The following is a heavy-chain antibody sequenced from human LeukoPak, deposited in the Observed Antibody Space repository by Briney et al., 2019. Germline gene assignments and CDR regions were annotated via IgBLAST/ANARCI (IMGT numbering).Heavy chain of an antibody. V-gene: IGHV3-66*02. D-gene: IGHD2-21*02. Sequence: GGSLRLSCAASGFTVSSNYMGWVRQAPGKGLEWVSVIYSGGDTYYADSVKGRFTISRDNSKNTLYLQMNSLRAEDTAVYYCARRGRVTAIRHNWFDPWGQGTLVTVSS. CDR2: IYSGGDT. CDR1: GFTVSSNY. J-gene: IGHJ5*02. CDR3: ARRGRVTAIRHNWFDP.